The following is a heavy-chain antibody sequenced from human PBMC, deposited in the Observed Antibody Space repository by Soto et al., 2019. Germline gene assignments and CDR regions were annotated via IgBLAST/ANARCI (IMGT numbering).Heavy chain of an antibody. CDR2: ISAYNGNT. CDR1: GFTLTRQG. Sequence: GLSVKVRCQASGFTLTRQGIRWVRQAPGQGLEWMGWISAYNGNTKYAQKLQGRVTMTTDTSTSTAYMELRSLRSDDTAVYYCAREPNYFDYWGQGTLVTVSS. CDR3: AREPNYFDY. V-gene: IGHV1-18*01. J-gene: IGHJ4*02.